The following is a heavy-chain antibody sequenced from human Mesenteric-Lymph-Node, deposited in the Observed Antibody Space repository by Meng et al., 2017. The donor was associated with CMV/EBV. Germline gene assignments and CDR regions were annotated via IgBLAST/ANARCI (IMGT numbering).Heavy chain of an antibody. CDR2: IWTDGSNK. J-gene: IGHJ4*02. CDR3: VGHQGGPREGVRLV. D-gene: IGHD3-10*01. Sequence: GGSLRLSCAASGIIFNTYGVHWLRQAPGKGLEWLAFIWTDGSNKYNGDIVKGRFIVSRDKSKSTLFLQMNSLRVEDTAVYYCVGHQGGPREGVRLVWGQGTLVTVSS. CDR1: GIIFNTYG. V-gene: IGHV3-30*02.